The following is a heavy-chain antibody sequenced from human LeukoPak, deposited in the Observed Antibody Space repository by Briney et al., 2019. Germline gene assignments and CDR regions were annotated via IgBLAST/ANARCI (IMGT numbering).Heavy chain of an antibody. CDR2: IRYDGSNK. CDR1: GFTFSGYG. J-gene: IGHJ4*02. CDR3: AKDGKYGSGSLDY. Sequence: GGSLRLSCAASGFTFSGYGMHWVRQAPGKGLERVPFIRYDGSNKYYADSVKGRFAISRDNSKNTLYLQMNSLRAEDTAVYYCAKDGKYGSGSLDYWGQGTLVTVSS. D-gene: IGHD3-10*01. V-gene: IGHV3-30*02.